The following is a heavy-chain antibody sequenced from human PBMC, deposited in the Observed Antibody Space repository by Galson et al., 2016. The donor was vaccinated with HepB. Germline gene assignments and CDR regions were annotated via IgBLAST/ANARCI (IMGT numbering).Heavy chain of an antibody. Sequence: SLRLSCAASGFTFSNYWMSWVRQTPGKGLEWVANIKQDGSEKFYVDFVKGRFTISRDNAKSSLYLQLNRLRVEDTALYYCARDRFFVVAPAAGTFDVWGQGRMVTVSS. J-gene: IGHJ3*01. CDR3: ARDRFFVVAPAAGTFDV. CDR1: GFTFSNYW. V-gene: IGHV3-7*04. D-gene: IGHD2-2*01. CDR2: IKQDGSEK.